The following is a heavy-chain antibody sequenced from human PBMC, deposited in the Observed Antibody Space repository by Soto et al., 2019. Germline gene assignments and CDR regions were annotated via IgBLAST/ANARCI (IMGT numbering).Heavy chain of an antibody. CDR1: GGSISSGGYS. J-gene: IGHJ4*02. CDR2: IYHSGST. CDR3: AGLPDY. V-gene: IGHV4-30-2*01. Sequence: SETLSLTCAVSGGSISSGGYSWSWFRQPPGKGLEWIGYIYHSGSTYYKPSLKSRVTISVDRSKNQFSLKLSSVTAADTAVYCCAGLPDYWGQGTLSPSPQ.